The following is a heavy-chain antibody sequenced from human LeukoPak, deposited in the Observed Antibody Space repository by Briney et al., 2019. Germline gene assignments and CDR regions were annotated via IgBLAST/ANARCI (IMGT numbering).Heavy chain of an antibody. J-gene: IGHJ2*01. D-gene: IGHD6-13*01. Sequence: SETLSLTCTVSGGPIRSYYWSWIRQPPGKGLEWIAYIYYSGSTNYNPSLKSRVTISVDTSKNQFSLKLSSVTAADTAVYYCARVYYSNSYDYWYFDLWGRGTLVTVSS. CDR3: ARVYYSNSYDYWYFDL. CDR1: GGPIRSYY. CDR2: IYYSGST. V-gene: IGHV4-59*01.